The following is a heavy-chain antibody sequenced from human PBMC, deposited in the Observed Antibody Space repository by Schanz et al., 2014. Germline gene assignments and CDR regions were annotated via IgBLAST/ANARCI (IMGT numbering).Heavy chain of an antibody. J-gene: IGHJ4*02. V-gene: IGHV4-39*01. CDR3: ARQFYDILTGYWFPYYFDY. Sequence: QLQLQESGPGLVKPSETLSLTCTVSGGSISSSNYYWGWIRQPPGKGLEWSESIYYSGSTSYNPSFKSRVTSSGDTSKNQFSLKLSSVTAADTAVYYCARQFYDILTGYWFPYYFDYWGQGTLVTVSS. CDR1: GGSISSSNYY. D-gene: IGHD3-9*01. CDR2: IYYSGST.